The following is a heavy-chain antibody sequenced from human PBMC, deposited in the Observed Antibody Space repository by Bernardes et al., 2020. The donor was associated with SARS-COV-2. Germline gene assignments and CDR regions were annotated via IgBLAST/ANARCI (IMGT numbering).Heavy chain of an antibody. Sequence: SGPTLVKPTETLTLTCTFSGFSLTTSGVGVGWIRQPPGKALEWLALIYWNDEKRYSPSLKSRLTITKDTSKNQVVLTLTNMDPVDTATYYCPHSPRPGSTGNYLDYGGKGALATVPS. D-gene: IGHD3-22*01. CDR1: GFSLTTSGVG. CDR3: PHSPRPGSTGNYLDY. J-gene: IGHJ4*02. V-gene: IGHV2-5*01. CDR2: IYWNDEK.